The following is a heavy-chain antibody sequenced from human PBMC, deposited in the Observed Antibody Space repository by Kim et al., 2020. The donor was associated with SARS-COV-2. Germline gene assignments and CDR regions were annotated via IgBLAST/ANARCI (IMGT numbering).Heavy chain of an antibody. CDR1: GGSISSSSYY. J-gene: IGHJ4*02. Sequence: SETLSLTCTVSGGSISSSSYYWGWIRQPPGKGLEWIGSIYYSGSTYYNPSLKSRVTISVDTSKNQFSLKLSSVTAADTAVYYCAREEGYSSGWYPPNYFDYWGQGTLVTVSS. CDR3: AREEGYSSGWYPPNYFDY. V-gene: IGHV4-39*07. D-gene: IGHD6-19*01. CDR2: IYYSGST.